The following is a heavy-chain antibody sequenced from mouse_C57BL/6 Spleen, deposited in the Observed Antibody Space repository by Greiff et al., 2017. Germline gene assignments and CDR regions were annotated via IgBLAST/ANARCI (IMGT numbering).Heavy chain of an antibody. D-gene: IGHD1-1*01. V-gene: IGHV1-64*01. CDR2: IHPNSGST. J-gene: IGHJ2*01. CDR3: ARFITTVVAGFDY. CDR1: GYTFTSYW. Sequence: VQLQQSGAELVKPGASVKLSCKASGYTFTSYWMHWVKQRPGQGLEWIGMIHPNSGSTNYNEKFKSKATLTVDKSSSTAYMQLSSLTSEDSAVYYCARFITTVVAGFDYWGQGTTLTVSS.